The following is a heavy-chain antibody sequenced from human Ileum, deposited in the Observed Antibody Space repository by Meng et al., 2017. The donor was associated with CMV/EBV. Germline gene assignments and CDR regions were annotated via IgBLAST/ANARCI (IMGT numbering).Heavy chain of an antibody. CDR2: IIPMFGTA. J-gene: IGHJ4*02. Sequence: KVSCKGSGGTLNNYAISWVRQAPGQGLEWVGGIIPMFGTASYAQKFQGRVTITTDESTRTSYMELSSLRFEDTAVYYCDLRRSGDDYWGQGTLVTVSS. CDR1: GGTLNNYA. CDR3: DLRRSGDDY. D-gene: IGHD2-21*01. V-gene: IGHV1-69*05.